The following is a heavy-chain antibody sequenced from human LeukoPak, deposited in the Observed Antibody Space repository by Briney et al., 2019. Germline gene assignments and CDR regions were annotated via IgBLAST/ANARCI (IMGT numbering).Heavy chain of an antibody. D-gene: IGHD6-25*01. J-gene: IGHJ5*02. Sequence: SETLSLTCTVSGYSISSGYYWGWIRQPPGKGLEWIGSIYHSGSTNYNPSLKSRVTISVDTSKNQFSPKLSSVTAADTAVYYCVGSGAFNWFDPWGQGTLVTVSS. CDR2: IYHSGST. CDR3: VGSGAFNWFDP. CDR1: GYSISSGYY. V-gene: IGHV4-38-2*02.